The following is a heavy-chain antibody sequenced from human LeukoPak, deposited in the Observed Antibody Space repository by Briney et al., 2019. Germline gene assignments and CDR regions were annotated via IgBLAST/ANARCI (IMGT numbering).Heavy chain of an antibody. CDR1: GYTFTGYY. J-gene: IGHJ5*02. CDR3: ARVPRGGAVALYGSTWFDP. V-gene: IGHV1-2*02. D-gene: IGHD6-19*01. Sequence: ASVKVSCKASGYTFTGYYMHWVRQAPGQGLEWMGWINPNSGGTNYAQKFQGRVTMTRDTSISTAYMELSRLRSDDTAVYYCARVPRGGAVALYGSTWFDPWGQGTLVTVSS. CDR2: INPNSGGT.